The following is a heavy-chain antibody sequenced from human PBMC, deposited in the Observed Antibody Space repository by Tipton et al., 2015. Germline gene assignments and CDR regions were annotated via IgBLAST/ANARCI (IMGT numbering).Heavy chain of an antibody. D-gene: IGHD3-3*01. V-gene: IGHV4-31*09. Sequence: LRLSCTVSGGSINTGGYYWSWIRHHPTKGLEWIGEMYYGGTTNYNPSLKSRVTMSLDKAKNQFSLRLISVTAADTAIYYCTRYVYGVIPSGVYWGQGTLVTVSS. CDR2: MYYGGTT. CDR1: GGSINTGGYY. CDR3: TRYVYGVIPSGVY. J-gene: IGHJ4*02.